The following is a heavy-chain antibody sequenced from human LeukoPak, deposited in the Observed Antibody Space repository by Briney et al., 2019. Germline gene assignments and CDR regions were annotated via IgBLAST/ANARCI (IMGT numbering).Heavy chain of an antibody. D-gene: IGHD6-13*01. CDR2: INHSGST. CDR1: GGSFSGYY. CDR3: ARVTGYRIEDYFDY. J-gene: IGHJ4*02. V-gene: IGHV4-34*01. Sequence: SGTLSLTCAVYGGSFSGYYWSWIRQPPGKGLEWIGEINHSGSTNYNPSLKSRVTISVDTSKNQFSLKLRSVTAADTAVYYCARVTGYRIEDYFDYWGQGTLVTVSS.